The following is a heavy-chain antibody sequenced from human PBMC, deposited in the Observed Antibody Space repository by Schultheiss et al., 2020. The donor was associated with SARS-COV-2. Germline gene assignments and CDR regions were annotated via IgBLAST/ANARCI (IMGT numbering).Heavy chain of an antibody. CDR2: ISSSSTI. CDR3: ARSRRDTAMVPSPFDY. D-gene: IGHD5-18*01. Sequence: GGSLRLSCAASGFTFSSYAMSWVRQAPGKGLEWVSSISSSSTIYYADSVKGRFTISRDNAKNSLYLQMNSLRDEDTAVYYCARSRRDTAMVPSPFDYWGQGTLVTVSS. V-gene: IGHV3-69-1*01. J-gene: IGHJ4*02. CDR1: GFTFSSYA.